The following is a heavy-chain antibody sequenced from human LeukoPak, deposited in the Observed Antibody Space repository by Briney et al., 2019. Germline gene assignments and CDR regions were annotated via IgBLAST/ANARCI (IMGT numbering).Heavy chain of an antibody. Sequence: GGSLRLSCAASGFTFSSYEMNWVRQAPGKGLEWVSSISSSSDYIYYADSVKGRFTISRDNAKNSLYLQMNSLRAEDTAVYYCAELGITMIGGVWGKGTTVTISS. CDR3: AELGITMIGGV. V-gene: IGHV3-48*03. CDR2: ISSSSDYI. CDR1: GFTFSSYE. J-gene: IGHJ6*04. D-gene: IGHD3-10*02.